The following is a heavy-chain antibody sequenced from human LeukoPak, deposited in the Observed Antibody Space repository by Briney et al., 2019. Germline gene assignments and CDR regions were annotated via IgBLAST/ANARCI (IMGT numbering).Heavy chain of an antibody. V-gene: IGHV1-18*01. Sequence: GASVTVSCKASGYTFTSYGISWVRQAPGQALEWMGWISGYNGNTNYAQKLQGRVTMTTDTSTSTAYMELRSLRSDDTAVYYCARDIHSSGYYHYFHYWGQGTLVTVSS. CDR3: ARDIHSSGYYHYFHY. CDR2: ISGYNGNT. D-gene: IGHD3-22*01. J-gene: IGHJ4*02. CDR1: GYTFTSYG.